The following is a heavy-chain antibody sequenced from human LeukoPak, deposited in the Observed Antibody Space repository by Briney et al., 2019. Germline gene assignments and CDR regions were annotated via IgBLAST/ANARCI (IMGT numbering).Heavy chain of an antibody. Sequence: SETLSLTCTVSGASISNDNYYWAWIRQPPGKGLEWIGSIYYSGSTHSNPSLKSRVTMSVDTSNNQFSLKLSSVTAADTAVYYCARSGFRGYLDTTPRWFDPWGQGTLVTVSS. CDR1: GASISNDNYY. D-gene: IGHD3-9*01. CDR3: ARSGFRGYLDTTPRWFDP. CDR2: IYYSGST. J-gene: IGHJ5*02. V-gene: IGHV4-39*01.